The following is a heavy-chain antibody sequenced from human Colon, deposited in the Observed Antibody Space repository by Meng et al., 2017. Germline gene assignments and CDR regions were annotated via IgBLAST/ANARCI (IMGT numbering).Heavy chain of an antibody. CDR2: INPKSGGT. Sequence: QVQLVPSGAEVKKPGASVKVSCQASGYTFTDYSVHWVRQAPGQGPEWMGRINPKSGGTNSAQIFQGRVTMTRDTSISTVYMELTRLRSDDTALYYCGKREYISGLTYWGQGTLVTVSS. CDR3: GKREYISGLTY. V-gene: IGHV1-2*06. J-gene: IGHJ4*02. D-gene: IGHD6-19*01. CDR1: GYTFTDYS.